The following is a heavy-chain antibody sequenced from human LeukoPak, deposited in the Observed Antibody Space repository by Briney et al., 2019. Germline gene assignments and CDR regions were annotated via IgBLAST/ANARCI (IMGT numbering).Heavy chain of an antibody. CDR3: ARGCIPDRIAVAGPGYAFDI. CDR2: ISAYNGNT. D-gene: IGHD6-19*01. CDR1: GYTFTSYG. Sequence: GASVKVSCKASGYTFTSYGISWVRQAPGQGLEWMGWISAYNGNTNYAQKLQGRVTMTTDTSTSTAYMELRSLRSDDTAVYYCARGCIPDRIAVAGPGYAFDIWGQGTMVTVSS. J-gene: IGHJ3*02. V-gene: IGHV1-18*01.